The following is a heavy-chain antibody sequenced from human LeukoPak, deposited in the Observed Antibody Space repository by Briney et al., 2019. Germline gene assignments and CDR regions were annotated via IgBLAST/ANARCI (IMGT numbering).Heavy chain of an antibody. V-gene: IGHV5-51*01. CDR3: ARLSYYGSGSYLGMDV. CDR2: IYPGDSDT. D-gene: IGHD3-10*01. J-gene: IGHJ6*02. Sequence: GESLQISCEGSGYSFTSYWIGWVRQMPGKGLEWMGIIYPGDSDTRYSPSFQGQVTISADKSISTAYLQWSSLKASDTAMYYCARLSYYGSGSYLGMDVWGQGTTVTVSS. CDR1: GYSFTSYW.